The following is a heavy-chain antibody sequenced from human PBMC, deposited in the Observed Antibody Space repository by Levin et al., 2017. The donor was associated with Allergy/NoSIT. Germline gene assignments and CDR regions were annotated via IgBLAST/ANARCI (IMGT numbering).Heavy chain of an antibody. CDR2: IYPNDSDT. Sequence: LGESLKISCKGSGYSFTSYWIGWVRQMPGKGLEWMGIIYPNDSDTRYSPSFQGQVTISADKSLSTAYLQWSSLKASDTAMYYCARQAYSNYREYFQYWGQGTLVTVSS. V-gene: IGHV5-51*01. D-gene: IGHD4-11*01. CDR1: GYSFTSYW. CDR3: ARQAYSNYREYFQY. J-gene: IGHJ1*01.